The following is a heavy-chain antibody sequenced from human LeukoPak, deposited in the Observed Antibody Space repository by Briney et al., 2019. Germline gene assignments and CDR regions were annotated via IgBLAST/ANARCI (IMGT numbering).Heavy chain of an antibody. V-gene: IGHV3-23*01. CDR1: GFTFSSYG. CDR2: ISGSGGST. J-gene: IGHJ6*03. Sequence: HAGGTLRLSCAASGFTFSSYGMSWVRQAPGKGLEWVSAISGSGGSTYYADSVKGRFTISRDNSKNTLYLQMNSLRAEDTAVYYCAKGAGVRGVIIWHYYYYMDVWGKGTTVTISS. D-gene: IGHD3-10*01. CDR3: AKGAGVRGVIIWHYYYYMDV.